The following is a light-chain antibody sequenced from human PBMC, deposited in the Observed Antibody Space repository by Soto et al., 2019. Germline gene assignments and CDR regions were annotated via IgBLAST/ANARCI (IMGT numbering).Light chain of an antibody. CDR2: SAS. J-gene: IGKJ1*01. CDR1: QSISTY. Sequence: DIQMTQSPSSLSASVGDRVTITCRASQSISTYLHWYQQKPGRAPELLIYSASSLQSGVPSRFSGSGSGTDFTLTISSLKPEDFATYYCQQSYSTPRTLGQGTKVDIK. V-gene: IGKV1-39*01. CDR3: QQSYSTPRT.